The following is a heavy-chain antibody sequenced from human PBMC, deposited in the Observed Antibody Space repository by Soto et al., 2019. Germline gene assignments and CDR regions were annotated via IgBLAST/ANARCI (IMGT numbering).Heavy chain of an antibody. Sequence: WTWIRQHPGKGLEWIGYIYFSGSSNYNPSLKSRLTMSIDTSKSQFSLQLTSVTAADTAVYYCARDVGVRGSGGYYHYYYGMDVWGQGTTVTVS. CDR3: ARDVGVRGSGGYYHYYYGMDV. V-gene: IGHV4-31*02. CDR2: IYFSGSS. D-gene: IGHD2-21*01. J-gene: IGHJ6*02.